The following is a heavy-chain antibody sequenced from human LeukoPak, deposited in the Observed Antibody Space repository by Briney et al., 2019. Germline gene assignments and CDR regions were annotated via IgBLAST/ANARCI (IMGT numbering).Heavy chain of an antibody. CDR3: AEMGGYSGSYFDY. D-gene: IGHD1-26*01. Sequence: GGSLRLSCAASGFTFTTYAMTSVRQAPERGLEWGSTVIGSDNTSYADSVKGRSTISRHNSKHTPYLQMNRLRAEDTAVYYCAEMGGYSGSYFDYWGQGTLVTVSS. V-gene: IGHV3-23*01. J-gene: IGHJ4*02. CDR2: VIGSDNT. CDR1: GFTFTTYA.